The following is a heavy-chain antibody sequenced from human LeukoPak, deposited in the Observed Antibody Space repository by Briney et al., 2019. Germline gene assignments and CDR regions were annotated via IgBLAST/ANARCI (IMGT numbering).Heavy chain of an antibody. V-gene: IGHV3-21*01. CDR3: ARDTYTYYYDSSGYPDY. CDR2: ISSSSSYI. D-gene: IGHD3-22*01. Sequence: AGGSLRLSCAASGFTFSSCSMNWVRQAPGKGLEWVSSISSSSSYIYYADSVKGRFTISRDNAKNSLYLQMNSLRAEDTAVYYCARDTYTYYYDSSGYPDYWGQGTLVTVSS. J-gene: IGHJ4*02. CDR1: GFTFSSCS.